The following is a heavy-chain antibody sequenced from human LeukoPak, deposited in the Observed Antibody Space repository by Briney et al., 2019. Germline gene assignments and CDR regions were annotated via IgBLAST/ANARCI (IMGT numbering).Heavy chain of an antibody. CDR3: ARAPHREYYDSSGYFDH. Sequence: ASVRISCKTSGFIFRDYFIHWVRQAPGQGLEWMGWINPKTGGTHYAQRFQGQVTMTRDTSIRTAYMELRSLTSDDAAVYYCARAPHREYYDSSGYFDHWGQGTLVSVST. CDR1: GFIFRDYF. D-gene: IGHD3-22*01. V-gene: IGHV1-2*02. CDR2: INPKTGGT. J-gene: IGHJ4*02.